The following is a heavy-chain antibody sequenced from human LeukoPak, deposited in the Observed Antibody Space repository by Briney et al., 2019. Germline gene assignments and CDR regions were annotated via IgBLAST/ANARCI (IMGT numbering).Heavy chain of an antibody. CDR2: ISWNSGSI. Sequence: GGSLRLSCAASGFTFDDYAMHWVRQAPGKGLEWVSGISWNSGSIGYADSVKGRFTISRDNAKNSLYPQMNSLRAEDTALYYCAKDMGVEMALYYFDYWGQGTLVTVSS. CDR1: GFTFDDYA. CDR3: AKDMGVEMALYYFDY. V-gene: IGHV3-9*01. J-gene: IGHJ4*02. D-gene: IGHD1-26*01.